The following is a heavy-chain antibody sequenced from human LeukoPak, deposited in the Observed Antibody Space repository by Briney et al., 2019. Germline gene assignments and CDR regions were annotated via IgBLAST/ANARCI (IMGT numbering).Heavy chain of an antibody. Sequence: SETLSLTCTVSGGSISSGSYYWSWIRQPAGKGLEWIGRIYTSGSTNCNPSLKSRVTISVDTSKNQFSLKLSSVTAADTAVYYCARERLVDYYGSGSYDYWGQGTLVTVSS. CDR1: GGSISSGSYY. J-gene: IGHJ4*02. CDR3: ARERLVDYYGSGSYDY. V-gene: IGHV4-61*02. CDR2: IYTSGST. D-gene: IGHD3-10*01.